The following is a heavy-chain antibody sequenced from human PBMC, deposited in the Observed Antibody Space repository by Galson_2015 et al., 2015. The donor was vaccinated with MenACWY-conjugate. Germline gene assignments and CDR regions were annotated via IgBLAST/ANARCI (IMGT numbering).Heavy chain of an antibody. D-gene: IGHD1-26*01. CDR2: ISPGDSNT. CDR1: GYSFTTYW. Sequence: QSGAEVKKPGESLKISCMTTGYSFTTYWIAWVRQMPGTGLEWMGLISPGDSNTRYSPSFQGQVTISADKSISTAYLQWSSLKASDTAMYYCARHPPGGRGMDVWGQGTTVTVSS. J-gene: IGHJ6*02. CDR3: ARHPPGGRGMDV. V-gene: IGHV5-51*01.